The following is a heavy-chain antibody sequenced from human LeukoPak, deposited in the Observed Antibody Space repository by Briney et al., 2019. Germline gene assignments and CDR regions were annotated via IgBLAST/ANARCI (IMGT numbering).Heavy chain of an antibody. CDR3: APYRLSMLDS. CDR1: GFTFSTYY. J-gene: IGHJ4*02. V-gene: IGHV3-23*01. CDR2: ISESGGHT. D-gene: IGHD2-8*01. Sequence: GGSLRLSCAVSGFTFSTYYMYWVRQAPGKGLEWVSSISESGGHTYYADSVKGRFTIPRDNSKNVLYLQMSGLRVEDTAVYYCAPYRLSMLDSWGQGTMVTVSS.